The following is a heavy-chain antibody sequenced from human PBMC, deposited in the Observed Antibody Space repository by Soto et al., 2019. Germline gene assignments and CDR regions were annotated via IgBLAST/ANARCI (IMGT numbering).Heavy chain of an antibody. Sequence: SETLSLTCTVSGDSVSSGNFYWTWIRQPSWKGLEWIGYVYYSGSTNYNPSLKSRVTISIDASKNQFSLNLKSVTAADTAVYYCARDAKQPREGGYYYYARDVWGKGTRVTVPS. D-gene: IGHD3-16*01. J-gene: IGHJ6*04. CDR3: ARDAKQPREGGYYYYARDV. CDR1: GDSVSSGNFY. CDR2: VYYSGST. V-gene: IGHV4-61*01.